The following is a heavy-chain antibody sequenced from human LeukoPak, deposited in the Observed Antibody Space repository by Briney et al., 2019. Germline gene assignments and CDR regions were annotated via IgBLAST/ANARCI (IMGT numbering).Heavy chain of an antibody. CDR2: IYYSGST. CDR1: GGSISSGDYD. CDR3: ARVVPLIQNNGYFDY. Sequence: SQTMSLTCTVSGGSISSGDYDWSWIRQPPGKGLEWVGYIYYSGSTYYNPSLKSRVTISVDTSKNQFSLKLSSVPAALTAVYYCARVVPLIQNNGYFDYWLQGTLVTVCS. D-gene: IGHD2-8*01. V-gene: IGHV4-30-4*08. J-gene: IGHJ4*02.